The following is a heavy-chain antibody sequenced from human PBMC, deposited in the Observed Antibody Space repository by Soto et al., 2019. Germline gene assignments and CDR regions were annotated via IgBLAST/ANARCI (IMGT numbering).Heavy chain of an antibody. CDR3: AKDQSGGKRSDP. J-gene: IGHJ5*02. D-gene: IGHD1-26*01. V-gene: IGHV3-30*18. CDR1: GFSFSSYG. Sequence: QVQLVESGGGVVQPGRSLRLSCAASGFSFSSYGMHWVRQAPGKGLEWVAYVSYDGSKTYYADSVEGRFSISRDNSQNTLSLQMNSLTTEDTAMYFCAKDQSGGKRSDPWGQGTLVTVSS. CDR2: VSYDGSKT.